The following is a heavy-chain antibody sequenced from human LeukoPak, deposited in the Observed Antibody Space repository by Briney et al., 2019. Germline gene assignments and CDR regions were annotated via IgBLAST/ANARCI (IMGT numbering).Heavy chain of an antibody. Sequence: GGSLRLSCAASGFTFSSYSMNWVRQAPGKGLEWVSSISSSSSYIYYADSVKGRFTISRDNAKNSLYLQMNSLRAEDTAVYYCARNSNLDTAMPDYLGPGNLVNGS. V-gene: IGHV3-21*01. CDR1: GFTFSSYS. CDR2: ISSSSSYI. D-gene: IGHD5-18*01. CDR3: ARNSNLDTAMPDY. J-gene: IGHJ4*01.